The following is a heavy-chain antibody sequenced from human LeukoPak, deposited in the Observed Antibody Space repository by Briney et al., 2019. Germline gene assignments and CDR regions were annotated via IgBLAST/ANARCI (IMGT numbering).Heavy chain of an antibody. V-gene: IGHV3-23*01. CDR2: TSGSGGST. J-gene: IGHJ4*02. CDR1: GFTFSSYA. D-gene: IGHD1-7*01. Sequence: PGGSLSLSCAASGFTFSSYAMSWVRQAPGQGLEWVSATSGSGGSTYYADSVRGRFTIPRDNSKNTLYLQMNSLRAEDTAVYYCAKEPPRHPITGTTWYDYWGQGTLVTVSS. CDR3: AKEPPRHPITGTTWYDY.